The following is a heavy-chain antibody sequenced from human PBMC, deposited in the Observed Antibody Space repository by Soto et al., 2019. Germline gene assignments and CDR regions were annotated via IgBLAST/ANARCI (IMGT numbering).Heavy chain of an antibody. CDR2: IYYSGST. J-gene: IGHJ4*02. V-gene: IGHV4-61*01. CDR3: ARFCSAGSCVIDY. D-gene: IGHD2-15*01. Sequence: SETLSLTCTVSGGSVSSGSYYWSWIRQPPGKGLEWIGYIYYSGSTNYNPSLKSRVTISVDTSKNQFSLKLSSVTAADTAVYYCARFCSAGSCVIDYWGQGNLVTVAS. CDR1: GGSVSSGSYY.